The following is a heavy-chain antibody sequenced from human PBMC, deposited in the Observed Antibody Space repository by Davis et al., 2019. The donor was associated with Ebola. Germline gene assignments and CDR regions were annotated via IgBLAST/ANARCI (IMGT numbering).Heavy chain of an antibody. CDR1: GGSISSSSYY. CDR3: ARVASYGWFNP. J-gene: IGHJ5*02. D-gene: IGHD3-10*01. Sequence: SETLSLTCTVSGGSISSSSYYWGWIRQPPGEGLQWIGSIYYRGSTYYNPSLKSRVTISVDTSKNQFSLKMSSVTAADTAVYYCARVASYGWFNPWGQGTLVTVSS. CDR2: IYYRGST. V-gene: IGHV4-39*01.